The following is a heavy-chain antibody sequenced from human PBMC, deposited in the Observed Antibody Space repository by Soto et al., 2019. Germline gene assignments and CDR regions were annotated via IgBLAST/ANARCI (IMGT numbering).Heavy chain of an antibody. J-gene: IGHJ4*02. CDR3: AKGGGSYYLGTFDY. CDR1: GFTFSSYA. Sequence: EVQLLESGGGLVQPGGSLRLSCAASGFTFSSYAMSWVRQAPGKGLEWVSAISGSGGSTYYADSVKGRFTISSDNSKNTLYLQMNSLRAEDTAVYDCAKGGGSYYLGTFDYWGQGTLVTVSS. D-gene: IGHD1-26*01. CDR2: ISGSGGST. V-gene: IGHV3-23*01.